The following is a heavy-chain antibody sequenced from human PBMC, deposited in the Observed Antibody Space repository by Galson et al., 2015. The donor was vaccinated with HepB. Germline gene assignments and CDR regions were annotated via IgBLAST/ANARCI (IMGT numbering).Heavy chain of an antibody. V-gene: IGHV3-23*01. D-gene: IGHD3-3*01. CDR2: ISGSGGST. CDR1: GFTFSSYA. J-gene: IGHJ3*02. CDR3: AKDGFGGVVIMGAFDI. Sequence: SLRLSCAASGFTFSSYAMSWVRQAPGKGLEWVSAISGSGGSTYYADSVKGRFTISRDNSKNTLYLQMNSLRAEDTAVYYCAKDGFGGVVIMGAFDIWGQGTMVTVSS.